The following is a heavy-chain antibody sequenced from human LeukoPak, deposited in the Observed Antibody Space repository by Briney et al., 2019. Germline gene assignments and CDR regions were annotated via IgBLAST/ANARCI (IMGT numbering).Heavy chain of an antibody. V-gene: IGHV4-61*02. D-gene: IGHD3-3*01. CDR3: ARVPEVRSGVYYYYMDV. CDR1: GGSISSGSYY. J-gene: IGHJ6*03. Sequence: NPSETLSLTCTVSGGSISSGSYYWSCIRQPAGKGLECIGRIYTSGSTNYNPSLKSRVTISVDTSKNQFSLKLSSVTAADTAVYYCARVPEVRSGVYYYYMDVWRKGTTVTVSS. CDR2: IYTSGST.